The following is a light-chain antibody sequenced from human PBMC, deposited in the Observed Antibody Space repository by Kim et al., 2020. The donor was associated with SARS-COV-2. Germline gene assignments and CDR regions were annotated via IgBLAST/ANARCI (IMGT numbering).Light chain of an antibody. J-gene: IGKJ5*01. CDR2: DAS. V-gene: IGKV3-11*01. Sequence: FSPGERATLSCQASQSVINSLAWYQQTSGQAPRLPMYDASIRASGVPARFSGSGSGTDFTLIISSLEAEDFAVYFCQQRRDWPITFGQGTRLEIK. CDR3: QQRRDWPIT. CDR1: QSVINS.